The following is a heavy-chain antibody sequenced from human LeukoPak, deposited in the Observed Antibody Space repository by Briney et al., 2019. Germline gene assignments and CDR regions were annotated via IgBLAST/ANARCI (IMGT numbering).Heavy chain of an antibody. CDR3: AKDQGGGSSWYTA. D-gene: IGHD6-13*01. Sequence: GGSRRLSCAAAGFTFSSNGMHWVRQAPGKGLEWVAVISYDGSNKYYADSGKGRFTISRDNSKNTLYLQMNSLRAEDTAVYYCAKDQGGGSSWYTAWGQGTLVTVSS. CDR1: GFTFSSNG. V-gene: IGHV3-30*18. J-gene: IGHJ4*02. CDR2: ISYDGSNK.